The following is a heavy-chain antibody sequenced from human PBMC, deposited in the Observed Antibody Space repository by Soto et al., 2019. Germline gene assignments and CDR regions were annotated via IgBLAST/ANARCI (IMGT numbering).Heavy chain of an antibody. D-gene: IGHD2-21*02. CDR2: ISGAGGST. V-gene: IGHV3-23*01. J-gene: IGHJ4*02. CDR1: GFTFSSYA. CDR3: AKDRCGGDCYSFDY. Sequence: EVQLLESGGGLVQPGGSLRLSCAASGFTFSSYAVSWVRQAPGKGLEWVSTISGAGGSTYYADSVKGRFTISRDNSKNTLYLQMNSLRAEDTAVYYCAKDRCGGDCYSFDYWVQGTLVTVSS.